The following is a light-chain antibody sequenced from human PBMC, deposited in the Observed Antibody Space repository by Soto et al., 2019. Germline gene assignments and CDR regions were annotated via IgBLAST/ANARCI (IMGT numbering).Light chain of an antibody. CDR2: DAS. CDR3: QQFDNVPFT. Sequence: DIQMTQSPSSLSASVGDRVTIICQASQDITNYLNWYQQKPGKAPKLLIYDASNLETGVPSRFSGSGSGTPFSFTISSLQPEDIATYYCQQFDNVPFTFDQGTRLEMK. CDR1: QDITNY. J-gene: IGKJ5*01. V-gene: IGKV1-33*01.